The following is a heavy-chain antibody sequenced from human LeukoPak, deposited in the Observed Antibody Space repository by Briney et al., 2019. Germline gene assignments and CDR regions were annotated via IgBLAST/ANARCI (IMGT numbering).Heavy chain of an antibody. V-gene: IGHV3-23*01. CDR3: AKVPSGSIGIVYYYYGMDV. D-gene: IGHD3-10*01. J-gene: IGHJ6*02. CDR2: ISGSGGST. CDR1: GFTVSSNY. Sequence: GGSLRLSCAASGFTVSSNYMSWVRQAPGKGLEWVSAISGSGGSTYYADSVKGRFTISRDNSKNTLYLQMNSLRAEDTAVYYCAKVPSGSIGIVYYYYGMDVWGQGTTVTVSS.